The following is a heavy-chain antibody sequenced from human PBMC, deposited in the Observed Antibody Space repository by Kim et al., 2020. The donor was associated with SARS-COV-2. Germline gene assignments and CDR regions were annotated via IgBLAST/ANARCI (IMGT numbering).Heavy chain of an antibody. CDR3: ARGRHCINGNCYGL. V-gene: IGHV3-66*01. CDR2: IFSGGTT. J-gene: IGHJ5*02. D-gene: IGHD2-8*01. CDR1: GLTVSNNY. Sequence: GGSLRLSCAASGLTVSNNYMRWVRQAPGKGLEWVSLIFSGGTTYYADSVKGRFTISRDSSKNTLYLQMNSLRVEDTAVYYCARGRHCINGNCYGLWGQGTLVTVSS.